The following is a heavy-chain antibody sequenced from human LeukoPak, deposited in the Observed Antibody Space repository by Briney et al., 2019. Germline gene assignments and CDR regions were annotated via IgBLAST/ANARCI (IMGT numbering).Heavy chain of an antibody. J-gene: IGHJ4*02. CDR3: AKSRSGSGSYYRSFGY. CDR1: EVTFNKYA. CDR2: IGPEGINK. D-gene: IGHD3-10*01. V-gene: IGHV3-30*18. Sequence: GGSLRLSCIGSEVTFNKYAMHWLRQAPGKGLEWVAVIGPEGINKKYVDSVKGRFTISRDNSKNTLYLQMNSLRAEDTAVYYCAKSRSGSGSYYRSFGYWGQGTLVTVSS.